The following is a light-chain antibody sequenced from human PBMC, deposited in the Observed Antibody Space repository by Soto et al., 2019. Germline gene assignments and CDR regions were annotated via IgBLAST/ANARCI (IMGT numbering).Light chain of an antibody. CDR3: QHYNRWPLT. CDR2: GAS. V-gene: IGKV3-15*01. J-gene: IGKJ4*01. CDR1: QSVSASQ. Sequence: EVVLTQSPGTLSLSPGERATLSCRTSQSVSASQLAWYQQKPGQAPRLLIYGASTRAAGIPASFSGSGSGTEFTLTISSLQSEDFGVYYCQHYNRWPLTFGGGTKVDIK.